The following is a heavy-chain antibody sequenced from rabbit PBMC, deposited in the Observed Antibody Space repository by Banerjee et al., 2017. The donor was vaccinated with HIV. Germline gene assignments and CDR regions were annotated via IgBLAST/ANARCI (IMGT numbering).Heavy chain of an antibody. CDR3: ARDLAGVIGWMYHFNL. D-gene: IGHD4-1*01. J-gene: IGHJ4*01. CDR1: GFSFNNNYV. CDR2: INTSTGNT. V-gene: IGHV1S45*01. Sequence: QEQLEESGGDLVKPEGSLTLTCTASGFSFNNNYVMCWVRQAPGKGLEWIACINTSTGNTVYASWAKGRFTISKTSSTTVTLQMTSLTAADTATYFCARDLAGVIGWMYHFNLWGPGTLVTVS.